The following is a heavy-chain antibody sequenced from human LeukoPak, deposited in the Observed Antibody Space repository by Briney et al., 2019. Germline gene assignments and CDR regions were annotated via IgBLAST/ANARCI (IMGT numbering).Heavy chain of an antibody. V-gene: IGHV3-30*18. J-gene: IGHJ6*02. CDR1: GFTFSSYG. CDR2: ISYDGSNK. Sequence: GGSLRLSCAASGFTFSSYGMHWVRQAPGKGLEWVAVISYDGSNKYYADSVKGRFTISRDNSKNTLYLQMNSLRAEGTAVYYCAKDFYGMDVWGQGTTVTVSS. CDR3: AKDFYGMDV.